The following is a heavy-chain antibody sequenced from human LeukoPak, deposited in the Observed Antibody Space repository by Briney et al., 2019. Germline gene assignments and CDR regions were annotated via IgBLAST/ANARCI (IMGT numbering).Heavy chain of an antibody. CDR2: MNPNSGNT. D-gene: IGHD3-9*01. V-gene: IGHV1-8*01. Sequence: ASVKISCKASGYTFTSYDINWVRQATGQGLEWMGWMNPNSGNTGYAQKFQGRVTMTRNTSISTAYMELSSLRSEDTAVYYCARRPNLLRYFDWLSFDSWGQGTLVAVSS. J-gene: IGHJ4*02. CDR1: GYTFTSYD. CDR3: ARRPNLLRYFDWLSFDS.